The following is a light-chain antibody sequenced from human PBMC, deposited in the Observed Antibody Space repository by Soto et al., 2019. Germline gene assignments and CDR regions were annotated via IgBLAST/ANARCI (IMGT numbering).Light chain of an antibody. V-gene: IGLV1-44*01. Sequence: QLVLTQPPSASGTPGQRVTISCSGSSSNIGSKTVNWYQQLPGTAPKLLIYNNNQRPSGVPDRFSGSKSGTSASLAISGLQSEDEAEYYCAAWDDALNGPVFGGGTQLTVL. CDR3: AAWDDALNGPV. CDR1: SSNIGSKT. CDR2: NNN. J-gene: IGLJ3*02.